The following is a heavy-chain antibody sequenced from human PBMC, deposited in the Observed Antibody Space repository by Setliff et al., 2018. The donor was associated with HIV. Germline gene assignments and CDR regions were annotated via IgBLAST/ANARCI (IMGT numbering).Heavy chain of an antibody. Sequence: LSLTCSVSGGSISSYYWSWIRQPPGKGLEWIGYIYYSGSTNYNPSLKSRVTISVDTSKKQFSLKLISVTDADTAIYYCARHPYVKDAFDIWGQGTMVTVSS. V-gene: IGHV4-59*08. J-gene: IGHJ3*02. D-gene: IGHD2-21*01. CDR1: GGSISSYY. CDR2: IYYSGST. CDR3: ARHPYVKDAFDI.